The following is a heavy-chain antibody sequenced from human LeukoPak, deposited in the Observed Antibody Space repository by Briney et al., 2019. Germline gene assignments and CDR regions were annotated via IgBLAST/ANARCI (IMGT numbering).Heavy chain of an antibody. CDR3: ARVSSSWYQDWYFDR. Sequence: SETLSLTCTVSGGSISSYYWSWIRQPAGKGLEWIGRIYISGSPNYNPSLKSRVTMSVDTSKNQFSLKLTSVTAADTAVYYCARVSSSWYQDWYFDRWGRGTLVTVSS. D-gene: IGHD6-13*01. J-gene: IGHJ2*01. V-gene: IGHV4-4*07. CDR2: IYISGSP. CDR1: GGSISSYY.